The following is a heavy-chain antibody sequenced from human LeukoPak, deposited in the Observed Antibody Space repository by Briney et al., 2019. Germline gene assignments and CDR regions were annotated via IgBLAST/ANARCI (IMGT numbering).Heavy chain of an antibody. CDR1: GRTFSSYS. V-gene: IGHV3-21*01. J-gene: IGHJ3*02. CDR2: ISSSSSYI. CDR3: ARPMAAPYGVTENDAFDI. D-gene: IGHD3-10*01. Sequence: GGSLRLSCAASGRTFSSYSMNWVRQAPGKGLEWVSSISSSSSYIYYADSVKGRFTISRDNAKNSLYLQMNSLRAEDTAVYYCARPMAAPYGVTENDAFDIWGQGTMVTVSS.